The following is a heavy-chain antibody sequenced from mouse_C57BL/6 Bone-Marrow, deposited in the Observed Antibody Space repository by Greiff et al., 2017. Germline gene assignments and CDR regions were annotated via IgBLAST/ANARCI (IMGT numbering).Heavy chain of an antibody. Sequence: VQLKESGPGLVQPSQSLSITCTVSGFSLTSYGVHWVRQSPGKGLEWLGVIWSGGSTDYNAAFISRLSISKDNSKSQVFFKMNSLQADDTAIYYCARTKTETLFAYWGQGTLGTVSA. CDR1: GFSLTSYG. V-gene: IGHV2-2*01. J-gene: IGHJ3*01. D-gene: IGHD4-1*01. CDR2: IWSGGST. CDR3: ARTKTETLFAY.